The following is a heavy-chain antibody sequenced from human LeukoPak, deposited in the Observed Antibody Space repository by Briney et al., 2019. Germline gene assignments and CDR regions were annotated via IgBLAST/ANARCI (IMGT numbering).Heavy chain of an antibody. Sequence: PGGSLRLSCAASGFTFSSYSMNWVRQAPGKGLEWVSSISSSSYIYYADSVKGRFTISIDNAKNSLSLQMNSLRAEDPAVYYCARDSRAEYYDYVWGSYRPDAFDIWGQGTMVTVSS. D-gene: IGHD3-16*01. CDR3: ARDSRAEYYDYVWGSYRPDAFDI. V-gene: IGHV3-21*01. J-gene: IGHJ3*02. CDR2: ISSSSYI. CDR1: GFTFSSYS.